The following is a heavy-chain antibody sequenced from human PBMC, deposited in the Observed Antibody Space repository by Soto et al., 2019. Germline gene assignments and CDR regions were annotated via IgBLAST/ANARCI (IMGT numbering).Heavy chain of an antibody. V-gene: IGHV3-23*01. CDR1: GFTFSSYA. J-gene: IGHJ1*01. CDR2: ISKNGGST. CDR3: AKPPYGEEYFQH. D-gene: IGHD4-17*01. Sequence: HPGGSLRLSCAASGFTFSSYAISWVRQAQGKGLEWVSAISKNGGSTYYADSVKGRFTISRDNSKSTLYLQMNSLRAEDTAVYYCAKPPYGEEYFQHWGQGALVTVSS.